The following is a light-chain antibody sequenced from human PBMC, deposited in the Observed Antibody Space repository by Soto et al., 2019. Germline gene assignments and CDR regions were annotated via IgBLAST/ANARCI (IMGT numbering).Light chain of an antibody. Sequence: EIVMTQSPATLSVSPGERATLSCRASQSVSSNLAWYQQKPGQPPRLFIHGASTRATGIPARFSGSGSGTEFTLTISSLQSEDFAVYYCPQHNNRPLTFGPGTKVDIK. CDR3: PQHNNRPLT. CDR1: QSVSSN. V-gene: IGKV3-15*01. CDR2: GAS. J-gene: IGKJ3*01.